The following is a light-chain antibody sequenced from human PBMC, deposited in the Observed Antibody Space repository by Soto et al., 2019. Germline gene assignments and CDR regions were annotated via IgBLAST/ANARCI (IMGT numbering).Light chain of an antibody. CDR1: QDIGSD. V-gene: IGKV1-13*02. CDR2: DAS. J-gene: IGKJ1*01. Sequence: AIQMTQSPSSLSASVGDRVTITCRASQDIGSDLGWYQQKPGKAPSLLIYDASSLESGVPSRFSGSGSGTEFTLTISSLQPDDFATYYCQQYNSFPWTFGQGTKVDIK. CDR3: QQYNSFPWT.